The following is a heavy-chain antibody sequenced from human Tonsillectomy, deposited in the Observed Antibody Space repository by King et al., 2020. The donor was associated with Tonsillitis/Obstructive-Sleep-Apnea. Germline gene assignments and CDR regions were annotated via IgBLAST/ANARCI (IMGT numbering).Heavy chain of an antibody. V-gene: IGHV7-4-1*02. J-gene: IGHJ5*02. CDR2: INTDTGNP. CDR3: ARDGGVYYYDSSAYSSWFDP. CDR1: GYIFTSYA. Sequence: VQLVESGSELKKPGASVKVSCKASGYIFTSYAMNWVRQAPGQGLEWMGWINTDTGNPTYAQGFTGRFVFSLDTSVSTAYLQISSLKAEDTAVYYCARDGGVYYYDSSAYSSWFDPWGQGTLVTVSS. D-gene: IGHD3-22*01.